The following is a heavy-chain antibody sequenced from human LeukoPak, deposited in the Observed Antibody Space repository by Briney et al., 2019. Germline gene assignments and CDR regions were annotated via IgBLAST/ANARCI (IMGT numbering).Heavy chain of an antibody. CDR3: AREGLDVVVPAAMLGDYYYYYMDV. Sequence: SVKVSCKASGGTFSSYAISWVRQAPGQGLEWMGGIIPIFGTANYAQKFQGSVTITTDESTSTAYMELSSLRSEDTAVYYCAREGLDVVVPAAMLGDYYYYYMDVWGKGTTVTVSS. J-gene: IGHJ6*03. CDR1: GGTFSSYA. V-gene: IGHV1-69*05. CDR2: IIPIFGTA. D-gene: IGHD2-2*01.